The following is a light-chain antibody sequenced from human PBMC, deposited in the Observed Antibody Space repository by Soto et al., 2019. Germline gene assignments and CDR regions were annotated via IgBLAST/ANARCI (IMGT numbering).Light chain of an antibody. J-gene: IGKJ4*01. CDR2: GAS. CDR3: QQYNNWPHT. Sequence: EIVMTQSPATLSVSPGERATLSCRASQSVSSNLAWYPQKPGQAPRLLIYGASTRATGIPARFSGSGSGTEFTLTISSLQSEDFAVYYCQQYNNWPHTFGGGTKVEIK. CDR1: QSVSSN. V-gene: IGKV3-15*01.